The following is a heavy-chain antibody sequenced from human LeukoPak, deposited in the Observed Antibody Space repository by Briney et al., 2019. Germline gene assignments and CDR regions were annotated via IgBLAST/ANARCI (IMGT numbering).Heavy chain of an antibody. J-gene: IGHJ4*02. Sequence: PSETLSLTCTVSGVSISSGGYYWSWIRQHPGKGLEWIGYIFYSGSTYYNPSLKSRVTISVDTSKNQFSLKLSSVTAEDTAVFYCARDQYDTWSRRGNFDSWGQGTLVIVSS. CDR1: GVSISSGGYY. V-gene: IGHV4-31*03. CDR2: IFYSGST. CDR3: ARDQYDTWSRRGNFDS. D-gene: IGHD3-3*01.